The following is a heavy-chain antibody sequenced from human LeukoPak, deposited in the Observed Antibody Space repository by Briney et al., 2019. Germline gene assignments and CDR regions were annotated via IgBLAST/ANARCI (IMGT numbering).Heavy chain of an antibody. J-gene: IGHJ6*02. V-gene: IGHV4-59*01. CDR1: GGSISSYY. CDR2: IYYSGST. Sequence: SETLSLTCTVSGGSISSYYWSWIRQPPGKGLEWIGYIYYSGSTNYNPSLKSRVTISVDTSKNQFSLKLSSVTAADTAAYYCARGTTRGPTDGMDVWGQGTTVTVSS. CDR3: ARGTTRGPTDGMDV. D-gene: IGHD1-1*01.